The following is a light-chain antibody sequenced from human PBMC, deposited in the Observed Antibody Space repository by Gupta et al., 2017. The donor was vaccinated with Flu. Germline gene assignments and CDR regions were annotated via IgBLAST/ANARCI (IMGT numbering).Light chain of an antibody. V-gene: IGLV1-51*02. CDR2: ENN. CDR1: SSNIGMND. Sequence: QSVLTQPPSVSAAPGQKVTISCSGSSSNIGMNDVSWYQQLPGTAPKLLIYENNKRPSGIPDRGSGSKSGTSATLSITGLQTGDEADYYCGTWDSSLIAGKFGGGTKLTVL. J-gene: IGLJ3*02. CDR3: GTWDSSLIAGK.